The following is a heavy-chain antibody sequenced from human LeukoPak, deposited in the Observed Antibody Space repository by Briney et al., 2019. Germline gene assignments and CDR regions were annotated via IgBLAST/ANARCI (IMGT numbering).Heavy chain of an antibody. V-gene: IGHV3-30-3*01. CDR1: EFTFSSYA. D-gene: IGHD3-22*01. Sequence: GGSLRLSCAASEFTFSSYAMHWVRQAPGKGLEWVAVISYDGSNKYYADSVKGRFTISRDNSKNTLYLQMNSLRAEDTAVYYCARARLYYYDSSGYYPGDYWGQGTLVTVSS. J-gene: IGHJ4*02. CDR2: ISYDGSNK. CDR3: ARARLYYYDSSGYYPGDY.